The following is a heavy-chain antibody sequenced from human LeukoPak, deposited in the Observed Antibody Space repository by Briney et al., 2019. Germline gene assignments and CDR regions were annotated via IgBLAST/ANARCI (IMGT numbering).Heavy chain of an antibody. CDR2: IWYDGSNE. Sequence: GRSLRLSCVASGFSFGTYSMHWARQVPGKGLEWVAVIWYDGSNEDYADSVKGRFTISRDNSKNTLYLQMSSLRAEDTAVYYCAREMAVWGQGALVTVSS. V-gene: IGHV3-33*01. D-gene: IGHD2-8*01. CDR3: AREMAV. CDR1: GFSFGTYS. J-gene: IGHJ4*02.